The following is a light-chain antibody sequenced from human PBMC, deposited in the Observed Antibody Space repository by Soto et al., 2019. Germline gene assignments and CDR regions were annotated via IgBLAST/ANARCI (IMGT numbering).Light chain of an antibody. J-gene: IGKJ5*01. Sequence: DIQMTQSPSTLSASVGDRVTITCRASQSISDWLAWYQQIPGKTPKLLIFDASSLESGVPSRFSGSGSGTDLTLTISSLQPEDFATYYCQQLNSYPITFGQGTRREIK. CDR2: DAS. CDR1: QSISDW. CDR3: QQLNSYPIT. V-gene: IGKV1-5*01.